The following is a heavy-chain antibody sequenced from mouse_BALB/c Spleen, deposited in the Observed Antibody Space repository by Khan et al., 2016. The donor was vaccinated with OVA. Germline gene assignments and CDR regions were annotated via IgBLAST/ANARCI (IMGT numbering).Heavy chain of an antibody. CDR3: ARRNYFGYTFAY. CDR1: GYTFTDYY. V-gene: IGHV1-77*01. D-gene: IGHD1-2*01. J-gene: IGHJ3*01. CDR2: INPGSGYI. Sequence: QVQLQQSGAELARPGASVKLSCKASGYTFTDYYINWVKQRTGQGLEWIGEINPGSGYIYYNEKFKGKATLTADKSSSTAYMQLISLTSEDSAVYFCARRNYFGYTFAYWGQGTLVTVSA.